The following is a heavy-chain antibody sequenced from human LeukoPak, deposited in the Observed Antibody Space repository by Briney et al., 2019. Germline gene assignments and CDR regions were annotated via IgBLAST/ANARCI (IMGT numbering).Heavy chain of an antibody. CDR3: AGDPSVGSTWYYYVNV. CDR1: GVSLYDYA. V-gene: IGHV3-11*06. CDR2: ISRSSQAI. D-gene: IGHD6-13*01. Sequence: PGGSLRISCAASGVSLYDYAMTWIRQAPGRGLEYIAYISRSSQAINYAESVRGRFTVSRDNARNSLYLDMSGLRDEDTAVYYCAGDPSVGSTWYYYVNVWGEGTRVTVSS. J-gene: IGHJ6*03.